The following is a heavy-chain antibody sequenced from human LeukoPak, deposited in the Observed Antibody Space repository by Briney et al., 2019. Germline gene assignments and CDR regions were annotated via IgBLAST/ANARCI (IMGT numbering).Heavy chain of an antibody. CDR3: AKTLKYSSSAIDY. J-gene: IGHJ4*02. Sequence: GGSLRLSCAPSGFTFRSYWMHWVRQAPGKGLVWVSRINSDGSSTSYADSVKGRFTISRDNAKNTLYVQMNSLRPEDTAIYYCAKTLKYSSSAIDYWGQGTQVTVSS. CDR2: INSDGSST. CDR1: GFTFRSYW. V-gene: IGHV3-74*01. D-gene: IGHD6-19*01.